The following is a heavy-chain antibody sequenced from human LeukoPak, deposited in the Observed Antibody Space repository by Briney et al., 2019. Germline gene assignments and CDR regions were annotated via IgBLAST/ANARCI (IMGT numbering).Heavy chain of an antibody. D-gene: IGHD2-2*01. CDR3: ARLGYCSSTSCYREYYYYYYMDV. CDR1: GYTFTSYG. Sequence: ASVKVSCKASGYTFTSYGISWVRQAPGQGLEWMGWISAYNGNTNYAQKLQGRVTMTTDTSTSTAYMELRSLRSGDTAVYYCARLGYCSSTSCYREYYYYYYMDVWGKGTTVTVSS. J-gene: IGHJ6*03. CDR2: ISAYNGNT. V-gene: IGHV1-18*01.